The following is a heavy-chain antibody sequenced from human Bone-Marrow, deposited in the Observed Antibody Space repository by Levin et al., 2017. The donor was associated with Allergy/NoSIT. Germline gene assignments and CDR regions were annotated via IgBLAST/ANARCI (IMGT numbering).Heavy chain of an antibody. J-gene: IGHJ4*02. CDR2: IYYSGST. CDR3: ARDNSSSWYHFDY. V-gene: IGHV4-31*03. Sequence: PSETLSLTCTVSGGSISSGGYYWSWIRQHPGKGLEWIGYIYYSGSTYYNPSLKSRVTISVDTSKNQFSLKLSSVTAADTAVYYCARDNSSSWYHFDYWGQGTLVTVSS. D-gene: IGHD6-13*01. CDR1: GGSISSGGYY.